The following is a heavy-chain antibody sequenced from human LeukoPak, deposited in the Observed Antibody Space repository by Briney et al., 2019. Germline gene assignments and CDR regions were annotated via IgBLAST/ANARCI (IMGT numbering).Heavy chain of an antibody. Sequence: ASVKVSCKASGYTFTGYYMHWVRQAPGQGLEWMGRINPNSGGTNYAQKFQGRVTMTRDTSINTGYMQLTRPTSDDTAVYYCARAPNNWNDLIVAYWGQGTLVTVSS. CDR1: GYTFTGYY. CDR2: INPNSGGT. D-gene: IGHD1-1*01. J-gene: IGHJ4*02. V-gene: IGHV1-2*06. CDR3: ARAPNNWNDLIVAY.